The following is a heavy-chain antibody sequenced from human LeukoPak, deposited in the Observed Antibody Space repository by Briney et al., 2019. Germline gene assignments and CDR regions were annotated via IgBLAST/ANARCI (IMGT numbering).Heavy chain of an antibody. CDR3: ARYRIAAAADNWFDP. J-gene: IGHJ5*02. CDR2: IYPGDSDT. V-gene: IGHV5-51*01. D-gene: IGHD6-13*01. CDR1: GYSFTSYW. Sequence: GESLKISCKGSGYSFTSYWIGWVRQMPGKGLEWMGIIYPGDSDTRYSPSFQGQVTISADKSISTAYLQWSSLKASDTAMYYCARYRIAAAADNWFDPWGQGTLVTVSS.